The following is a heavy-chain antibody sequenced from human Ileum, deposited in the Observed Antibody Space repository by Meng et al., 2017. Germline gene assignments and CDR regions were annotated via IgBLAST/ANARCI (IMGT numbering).Heavy chain of an antibody. D-gene: IGHD1-1*01. CDR1: GYTFTGYH. CDR2: INPNSGGT. Sequence: QVHLVQSGAEVKKPGASVKVSCKASGYTFTGYHMHWVRQAPGQGLEWMGRINPNSGGTIYAQKFQGRVTMTRDTSISTGYMELSRLRSDDTAVYYCAITTAGGAWGQGTLVTVSS. V-gene: IGHV1-2*06. CDR3: AITTAGGA. J-gene: IGHJ5*02.